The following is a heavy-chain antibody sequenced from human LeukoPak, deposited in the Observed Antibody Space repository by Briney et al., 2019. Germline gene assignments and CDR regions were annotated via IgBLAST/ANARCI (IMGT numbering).Heavy chain of an antibody. CDR3: ARDTSSYYDFWSGHIYYYYYYMDV. Sequence: SQTLSLTCAISGDSVSSNSAAWNWIRQSPSRGLEWLGRTYYRSKWYNDYAVSAKSRITINPDTSKNQFSLQLNSVTPEDTAVYYCARDTSSYYDFWSGHIYYYYYYMDVWGKGTTVTVSS. V-gene: IGHV6-1*01. CDR2: TYYRSKWYN. CDR1: GDSVSSNSAA. D-gene: IGHD3-3*01. J-gene: IGHJ6*03.